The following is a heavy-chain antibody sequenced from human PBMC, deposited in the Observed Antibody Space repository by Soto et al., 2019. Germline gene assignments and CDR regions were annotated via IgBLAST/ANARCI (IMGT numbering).Heavy chain of an antibody. CDR2: ISGSGSST. CDR1: GFTFNNYA. Sequence: GGSLRLSCAASGFTFNNYAMSWVRQAPGMGLEWVSAISGSGSSTYYAGSVKGRFTISRDNSKNTLYLQMNSLRVEDTAVYFCAKERDSTGYFDYWGQGTLVTVSS. D-gene: IGHD3-22*01. V-gene: IGHV3-23*01. CDR3: AKERDSTGYFDY. J-gene: IGHJ4*02.